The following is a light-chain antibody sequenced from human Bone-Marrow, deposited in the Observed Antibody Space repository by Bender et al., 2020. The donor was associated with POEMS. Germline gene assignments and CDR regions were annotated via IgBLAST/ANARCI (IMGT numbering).Light chain of an antibody. Sequence: SYVLTQPPSVSVAPGQTATITCGGYNIGTNSVHWYQQKPGQAPVLVMYDNTDRPSGIPDRFIGSSAGRSASLTISRVEAGDEADYFCQVWDGSGGDHRGVFGGGTKPIV. V-gene: IGLV3-21*02. J-gene: IGLJ3*02. CDR2: DNT. CDR1: NIGTNS. CDR3: QVWDGSGGDHRGV.